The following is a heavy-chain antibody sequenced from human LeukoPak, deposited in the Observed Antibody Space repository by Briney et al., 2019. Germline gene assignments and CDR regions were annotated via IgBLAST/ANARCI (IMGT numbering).Heavy chain of an antibody. V-gene: IGHV3-30*02. CDR1: GLTFSNYG. Sequence: PGGSLRLSCAASGLTFSNYGMHWVRQAPGKGLEWVAFIRYDGSNKYYADSVKGRFTISRDNSKNTLYLQTNSLRAEDTAVYYCAKAPSMARYMDVWGKGTTVTVSS. J-gene: IGHJ6*03. CDR3: AKAPSMARYMDV. D-gene: IGHD2/OR15-2a*01. CDR2: IRYDGSNK.